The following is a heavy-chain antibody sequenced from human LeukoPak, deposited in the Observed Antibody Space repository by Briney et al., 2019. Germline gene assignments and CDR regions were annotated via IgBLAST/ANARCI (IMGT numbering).Heavy chain of an antibody. Sequence: PGGSLRLSCAASGFTFSNYAMSWVRQAPGKGLEWVSAISGSGGNTYYADSVEGWFTISRDNSKNTLYLQMDRLRVEDTAVYYCVKDGDIVVVITFDYWGQGTLVTVSS. V-gene: IGHV3-23*01. CDR1: GFTFSNYA. J-gene: IGHJ4*02. CDR3: VKDGDIVVVITFDY. D-gene: IGHD3-22*01. CDR2: ISGSGGNT.